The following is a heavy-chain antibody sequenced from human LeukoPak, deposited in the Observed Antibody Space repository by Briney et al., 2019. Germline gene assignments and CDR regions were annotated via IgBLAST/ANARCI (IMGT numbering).Heavy chain of an antibody. V-gene: IGHV4-59*01. Sequence: SETLSLTCAVYGGSFSGYYWSWIRQPPGKGLEWIGYIYYSGSTNYNPSLKSRVTISVDTSKNQFSLKLSSVTAADTAVYYCARATRRILTGLVAFDIWGQGTMVTVSS. CDR1: GGSFSGYY. J-gene: IGHJ3*02. CDR3: ARATRRILTGLVAFDI. CDR2: IYYSGST. D-gene: IGHD3-9*01.